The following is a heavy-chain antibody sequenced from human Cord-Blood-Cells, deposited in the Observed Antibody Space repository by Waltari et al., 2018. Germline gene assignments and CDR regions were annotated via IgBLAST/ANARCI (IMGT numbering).Heavy chain of an antibody. D-gene: IGHD2-15*01. V-gene: IGHV1-24*01. J-gene: IGHJ5*02. Sequence: QVQLVQSGAEVKKPGASVKVSCKVSGYTLTELSMHWVRQAPGKGLEWMGGCAREDGETIYAHKLQRRLTTTEDRSTASAYMELSKLGSEDTAMYHLAAGSLRWRWFEPCGQVTMVTASS. CDR3: AAGSLRWRWFEP. CDR1: GYTLTELS. CDR2: CAREDGET.